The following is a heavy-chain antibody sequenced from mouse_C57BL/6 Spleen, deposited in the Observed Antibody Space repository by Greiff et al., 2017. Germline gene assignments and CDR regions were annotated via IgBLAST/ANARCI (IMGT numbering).Heavy chain of an antibody. CDR2: INPSNGGT. Sequence: QVQLQQPGTELVKPGASVKLSCKASGYTFTSYWMHWVKQRPGQGLEWIGNINPSNGGTNYNEKFKSKATLTVDKASSTTYMQLSSLTSADSAVYDCARFRFIATVVATDYWGQGTTLTVSS. V-gene: IGHV1-53*01. CDR3: ARFRFIATVVATDY. D-gene: IGHD1-1*01. CDR1: GYTFTSYW. J-gene: IGHJ2*01.